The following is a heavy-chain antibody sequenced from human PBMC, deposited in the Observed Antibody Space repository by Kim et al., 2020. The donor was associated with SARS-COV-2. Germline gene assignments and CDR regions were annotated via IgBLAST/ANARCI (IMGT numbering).Heavy chain of an antibody. CDR2: ISFDGSNE. J-gene: IGHJ4*02. V-gene: IGHV3-30*04. CDR1: GFTFSSYA. Sequence: GGSLRLSCAASGFTFSSYAMHWVRQAPGKGLEWVAVISFDGSNEYYADSVRGRFTISRDNSKNTLYLQMNSLRAEDTAVYYCARDPIAARQLGYFDYWGQGTLVTVSS. CDR3: ARDPIAARQLGYFDY. D-gene: IGHD6-6*01.